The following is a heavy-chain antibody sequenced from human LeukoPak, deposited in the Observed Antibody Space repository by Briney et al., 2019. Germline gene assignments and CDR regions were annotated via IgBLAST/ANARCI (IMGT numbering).Heavy chain of an antibody. D-gene: IGHD3-10*01. Sequence: GGSLRLSCAASGFTVNTDHMSWVRQAPGKGLEWVAISYSEEWVAISYSGGTSQYAESVKGRFTISRDNSRNTLSLQMNSLRVEDTAVYYCAKICWFGELSAFDYWGQGTLVTVPS. V-gene: IGHV3-53*01. CDR2: SYSEEWVAISYSGGTS. CDR3: AKICWFGELSAFDY. J-gene: IGHJ4*02. CDR1: GFTVNTDH.